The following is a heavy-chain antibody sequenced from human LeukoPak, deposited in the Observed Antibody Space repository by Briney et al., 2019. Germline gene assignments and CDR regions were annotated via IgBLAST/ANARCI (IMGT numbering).Heavy chain of an antibody. V-gene: IGHV3-7*01. CDR3: ARESGVWYGGNLLIYFDY. CDR1: GFTFSSYW. J-gene: IGHJ4*02. D-gene: IGHD4-23*01. CDR2: IKQDGSEK. Sequence: PGGSLRLSCAASGFTFSSYWMSWVRQAPGKGLEWVANIKQDGSEKYYVDSVKGRFTISRDNAKNSLYLQVNSLRAEDTAVYYCARESGVWYGGNLLIYFDYWGQGTLVTVSS.